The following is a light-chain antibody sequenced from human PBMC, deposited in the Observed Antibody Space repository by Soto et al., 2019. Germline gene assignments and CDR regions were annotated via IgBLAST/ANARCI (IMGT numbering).Light chain of an antibody. V-gene: IGKV1-33*01. J-gene: IGKJ3*01. CDR2: DAS. CDR3: QQYTT. Sequence: DIQMTQSTSSLSASVGDRVTITCQASQDISNYLNWYQQKQGKAPKLLIYDASNLETGVPSRFSGSGSGTDFTFTISSLQPEDIATYYCQQYTTFGPGTKVDIK. CDR1: QDISNY.